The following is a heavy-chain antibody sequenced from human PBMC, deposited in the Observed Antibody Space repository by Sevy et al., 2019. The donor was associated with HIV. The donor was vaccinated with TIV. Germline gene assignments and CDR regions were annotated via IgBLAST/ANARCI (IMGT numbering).Heavy chain of an antibody. CDR1: GYTFTSYA. CDR2: INAGNGNT. Sequence: ASVKVSCKASGYTFTSYAMHWVRQAPGQRLEWMGWINAGNGNTKYSQKFQGRVTITRGTSANTAYRELSSLRSEDTAVYYCARGCSSYDSWENHFRQYRTSQRIAAAGTEYFQHWGQGTLVTVSS. D-gene: IGHD6-13*01. J-gene: IGHJ1*01. CDR3: ARGCSSYDSWENHFRQYRTSQRIAAAGTEYFQH. V-gene: IGHV1-3*01.